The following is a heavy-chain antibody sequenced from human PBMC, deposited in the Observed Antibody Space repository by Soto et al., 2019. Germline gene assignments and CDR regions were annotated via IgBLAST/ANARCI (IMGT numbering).Heavy chain of an antibody. CDR2: INHSGST. Sequence: SEELPLTCGGYGGTLRGYYWSGFRQPLGKGLEWIGEINHSGSTNYNPSLKSRVTISVDTSKNQFSLKLSSVTAADTAVYYCARARRGVAIIVVVTHYNYIYIVFLGQGTPVT. D-gene: IGHD3-22*01. CDR3: ARARRGVAIIVVVTHYNYIYIVF. V-gene: IGHV4-34*01. CDR1: GGTLRGYY. J-gene: IGHJ3*01.